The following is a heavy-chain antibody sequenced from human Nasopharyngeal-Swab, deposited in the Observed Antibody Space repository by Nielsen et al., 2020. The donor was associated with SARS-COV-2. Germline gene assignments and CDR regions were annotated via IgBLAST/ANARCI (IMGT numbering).Heavy chain of an antibody. V-gene: IGHV1-2*04. Sequence: ASVKVSCKASGYTFTGYYLHWVRQAPGQGLEWMGWINPKSGGTNHAQKFQGWVTMTRDTSISTAYMELGRLRSDDTAVYYCARDQSFPVADTYYYYYGMDVWGQGTTVTVSS. CDR2: INPKSGGT. J-gene: IGHJ6*02. CDR3: ARDQSFPVADTYYYYYGMDV. D-gene: IGHD6-19*01. CDR1: GYTFTGYY.